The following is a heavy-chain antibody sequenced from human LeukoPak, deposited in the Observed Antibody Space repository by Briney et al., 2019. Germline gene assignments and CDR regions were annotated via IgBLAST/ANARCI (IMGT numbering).Heavy chain of an antibody. J-gene: IGHJ4*02. Sequence: YTFXXXGISWVRQAPGQGLEWMGWISAYNGNTNYAQKLQGRVTMTTDTSTSTAYMELRSLRSDDTAVYYCARDQIFWSGYYEYYFDYWGQGTLVTVSS. V-gene: IGHV1-18*01. CDR1: YTFXXXG. CDR3: ARDQIFWSGYYEYYFDY. CDR2: ISAYNGNT. D-gene: IGHD3-3*01.